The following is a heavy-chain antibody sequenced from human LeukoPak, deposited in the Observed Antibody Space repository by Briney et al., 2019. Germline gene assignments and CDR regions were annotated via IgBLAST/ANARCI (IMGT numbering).Heavy chain of an antibody. J-gene: IGHJ6*03. V-gene: IGHV1-2*02. CDR1: GGTFSSYA. CDR3: ARGRSSGRYYYYMDV. Sequence: ASVKVSCKASGGTFSSYAISWVRQAPGQGLEWMGWINPNSGGTNYAQKFQGRVTMTRDTSISTAYMELSRLRSDDTAVYYCARGRSSGRYYYYMDVWGKGTTVTISS. CDR2: INPNSGGT. D-gene: IGHD6-19*01.